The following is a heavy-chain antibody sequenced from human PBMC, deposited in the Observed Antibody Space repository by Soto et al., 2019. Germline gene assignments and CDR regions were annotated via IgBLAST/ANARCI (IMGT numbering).Heavy chain of an antibody. CDR1: GFTFSSYG. CDR2: IWYDGSNK. CDR3: ARDLAVCSGGSCYSGLADY. V-gene: IGHV3-33*01. D-gene: IGHD2-15*01. Sequence: QVQLVESGGGVVQPGRSLRLSCAASGFTFSSYGMHWVRQAPGKGLEWVAVIWYDGSNKYYADSVKGRFTISRDNSKNTLYLQMNSLRAEDTAVYYCARDLAVCSGGSCYSGLADYWGQGTLVTVSS. J-gene: IGHJ4*02.